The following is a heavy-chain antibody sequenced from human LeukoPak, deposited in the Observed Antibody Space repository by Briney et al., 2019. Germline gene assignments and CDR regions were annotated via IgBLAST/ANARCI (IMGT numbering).Heavy chain of an antibody. Sequence: GGSLRLSCAASGFTFSSYAMHWVRQAPGKGLEWVAVISYHGSNEYYADSVKGRFTISRDNSKNTLYLQMNSPRPEDTAVYYCATSYDSSGYYHFDYWGQGTLVTVSS. D-gene: IGHD3-22*01. CDR3: ATSYDSSGYYHFDY. V-gene: IGHV3-30*04. CDR1: GFTFSSYA. J-gene: IGHJ4*02. CDR2: ISYHGSNE.